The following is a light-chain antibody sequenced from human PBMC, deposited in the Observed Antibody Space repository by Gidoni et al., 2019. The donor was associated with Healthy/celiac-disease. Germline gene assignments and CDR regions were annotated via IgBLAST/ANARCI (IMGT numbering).Light chain of an antibody. CDR3: QQANSFPLT. CDR2: AAS. CDR1: QAIRSW. Sequence: DIQMTQSPSSVSSSVGDRVTITCRASQAIRSWLAWYQQKPGKAPKLLIYAASILQSGVPSRFSGSGSGTDFTLTIRSLQPEDCATYYCQQANSFPLTFGGGTKVEIK. J-gene: IGKJ4*01. V-gene: IGKV1D-12*01.